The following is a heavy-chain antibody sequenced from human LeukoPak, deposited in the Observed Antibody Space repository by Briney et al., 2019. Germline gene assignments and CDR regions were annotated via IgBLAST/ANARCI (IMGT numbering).Heavy chain of an antibody. CDR1: GGSISSYY. J-gene: IGHJ4*02. CDR3: ARESSTTTGSPPTG. Sequence: SETLSHTSTVSGGSISSYYRSWIRQPAGKGLEWIGRIYTSGTTNYNPSLKSRVTVSVDTSKNQFSLKLSSVTAADTAVYYCARESSTTTGSPPTGWGEGTLVTVSS. CDR2: IYTSGTT. D-gene: IGHD2-8*02. V-gene: IGHV4-4*07.